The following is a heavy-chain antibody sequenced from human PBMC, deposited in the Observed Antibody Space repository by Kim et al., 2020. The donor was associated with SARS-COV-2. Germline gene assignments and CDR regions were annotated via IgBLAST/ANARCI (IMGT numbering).Heavy chain of an antibody. Sequence: ASVKVSCKASGYTFTSYAMHWVRQAPGQRLEWMGWINAGNGNTKYSQKFQGRVTITRDTSASTAYMELSSLRSEDTAVYYCARGTYGSGSYYNWFDPWGQGTLVTVSS. CDR3: ARGTYGSGSYYNWFDP. V-gene: IGHV1-3*01. CDR1: GYTFTSYA. J-gene: IGHJ5*02. CDR2: INAGNGNT. D-gene: IGHD3-10*01.